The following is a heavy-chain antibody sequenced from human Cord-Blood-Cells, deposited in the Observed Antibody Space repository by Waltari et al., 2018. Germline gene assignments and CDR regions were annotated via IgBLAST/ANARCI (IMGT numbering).Heavy chain of an antibody. CDR1: GGSFSGYY. Sequence: QVQLQQWGAGLLKPSETLSPTCAVYGGSFSGYYWSWIRQPPGKGLEWIGEINHSGSTNYNPSLKSRVTISVDTSKNQFSLKLSSVTAADTAVYYCARGPPNWFFDYWGQGTLVTVSS. D-gene: IGHD1-1*01. V-gene: IGHV4-34*01. CDR2: INHSGST. CDR3: ARGPPNWFFDY. J-gene: IGHJ4*02.